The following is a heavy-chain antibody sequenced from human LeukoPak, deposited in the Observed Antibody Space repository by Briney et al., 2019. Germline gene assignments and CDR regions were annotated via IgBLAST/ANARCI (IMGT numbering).Heavy chain of an antibody. CDR3: AKDLESLGGSYFDY. J-gene: IGHJ4*02. V-gene: IGHV3-30*18. Sequence: GGFLRLSCAASGFTFSSYGMHWVRQAPGKGLEWVAVISYDGSNKYYADSVKGRFTISRDNSKNTLYLQMNSLRAEDTAVYYCAKDLESLGGSYFDYWGQGTLVTVSS. D-gene: IGHD1-26*01. CDR1: GFTFSSYG. CDR2: ISYDGSNK.